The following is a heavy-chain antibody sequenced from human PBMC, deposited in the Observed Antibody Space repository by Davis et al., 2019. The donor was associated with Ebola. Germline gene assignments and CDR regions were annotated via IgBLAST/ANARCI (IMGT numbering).Heavy chain of an antibody. CDR3: ARWSSLDY. CDR2: ISWNSYSV. Sequence: GGSLRLSCAASGFTFDDYAMHWVRQAPGEGLEWVSGISWNSYSVGYADSVQGRFTISRDNSKNTLYLQMNSLRAEDTAVYYCARWSSLDYWGQGTLVTVSS. J-gene: IGHJ4*02. CDR1: GFTFDDYA. V-gene: IGHV3-9*01. D-gene: IGHD2-21*01.